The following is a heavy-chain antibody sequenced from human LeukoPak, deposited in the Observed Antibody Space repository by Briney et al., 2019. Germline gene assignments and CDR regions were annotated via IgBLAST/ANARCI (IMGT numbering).Heavy chain of an antibody. V-gene: IGHV4-39*07. CDR1: GASITSSGYY. Sequence: SETLSLTCTVSGASITSSGYYWGWIRQPPGKGLEWIGEINHSGSTNYNPSLKSRVTISVDTSKNQFSLKLSSVTAADTAVYYCARGNSSSWYFDYWGQGTLVTVSS. J-gene: IGHJ4*02. CDR2: INHSGST. D-gene: IGHD6-13*01. CDR3: ARGNSSSWYFDY.